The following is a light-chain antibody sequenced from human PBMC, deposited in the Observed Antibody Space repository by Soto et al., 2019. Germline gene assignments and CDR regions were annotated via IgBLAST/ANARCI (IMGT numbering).Light chain of an antibody. CDR3: AAWDDSLGGVV. CDR1: SSNIGSNF. Sequence: QSVLTQPPSASGTPGQRVTISCSGSSSNIGSNFIYWYQQLPGTAPKLLIYRNNERPSGVPDRFSGSKSGTSASLDISGLRAGDGGGYHCAAWDDSLGGVVFGGGTQLTGL. J-gene: IGLJ2*01. CDR2: RNN. V-gene: IGLV1-47*01.